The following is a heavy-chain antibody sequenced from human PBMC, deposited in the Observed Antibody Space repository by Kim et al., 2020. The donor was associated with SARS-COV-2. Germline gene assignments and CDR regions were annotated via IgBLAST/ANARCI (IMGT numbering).Heavy chain of an antibody. J-gene: IGHJ5*02. Sequence: YAASLKGRFTISRDDSKSIAYLQMNSLKTEDTAVYYCTRGWAGTADWFDPWGQGTLVTVSS. D-gene: IGHD1-1*01. V-gene: IGHV3-49*02. CDR3: TRGWAGTADWFDP.